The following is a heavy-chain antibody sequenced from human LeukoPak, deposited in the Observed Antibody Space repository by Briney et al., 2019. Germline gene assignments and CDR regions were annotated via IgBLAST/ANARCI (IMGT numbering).Heavy chain of an antibody. CDR2: TYYRSRWHL. Sequence: SQTLSLTCAISGDIVSSDSAAWSWIRQSPSRGLEWLGRTYYRSRWHLDYAVSVESRITITPDTSKNQFSLQLNSVTPEDTAVYYCARGRYFDLYDYWGQGTLVTVSS. D-gene: IGHD3-9*01. CDR1: GDIVSSDSAA. CDR3: ARGRYFDLYDY. J-gene: IGHJ4*02. V-gene: IGHV6-1*01.